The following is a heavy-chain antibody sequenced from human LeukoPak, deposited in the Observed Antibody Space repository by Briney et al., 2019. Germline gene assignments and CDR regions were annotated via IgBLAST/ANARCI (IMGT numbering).Heavy chain of an antibody. J-gene: IGHJ4*02. CDR2: INPKNAGT. D-gene: IGHD6-13*01. CDR1: GYTFTGHY. Sequence: ASVKVSCKASGYTFTGHYMHWVRQAPGLGLEWMGWINPKNAGTNFAQRFQGRVTMTRDTSISTVYMELSRLRSDDTALYYCARTLYIAAVPGGFDYWGQGTLVTVSS. CDR3: ARTLYIAAVPGGFDY. V-gene: IGHV1-2*02.